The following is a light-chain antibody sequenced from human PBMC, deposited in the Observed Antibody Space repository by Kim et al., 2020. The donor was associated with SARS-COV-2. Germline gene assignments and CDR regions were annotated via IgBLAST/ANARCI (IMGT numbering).Light chain of an antibody. V-gene: IGLV3-19*01. CDR1: SRRSYY. J-gene: IGLJ1*01. CDR2: GKN. Sequence: ALGQTVMITCQGDSRRSYYASWYQQKPGQAPVLVIYGKNNRPSGIPDRFSGSSSGNTASLTITGAQAEDEADYYCNSRDSSGNHYVFGTGTKVTVL. CDR3: NSRDSSGNHYV.